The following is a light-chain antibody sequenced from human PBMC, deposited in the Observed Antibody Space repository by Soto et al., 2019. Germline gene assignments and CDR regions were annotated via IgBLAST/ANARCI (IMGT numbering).Light chain of an antibody. V-gene: IGLV2-23*01. CDR2: EGR. CDR3: SSYARTVL. Sequence: QSALTQPASVSGSPGQSITISCTGTRSDVGSYYLVSWYQQHPGKAPKLIIYEGRKRPSGISNRFSGSKSGNTASLTISGLQAEDEAEYFCSSYARTVLFGGGTKLTVL. J-gene: IGLJ3*02. CDR1: RSDVGSYYL.